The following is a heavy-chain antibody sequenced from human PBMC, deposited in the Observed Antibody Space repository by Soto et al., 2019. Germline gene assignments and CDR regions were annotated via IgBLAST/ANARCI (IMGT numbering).Heavy chain of an antibody. D-gene: IGHD2-2*02. Sequence: SVKVSCKASGGTFSSYAISWVRQAPGQGLEWMGGIIPIFGTANYAQKFQGRVTITADKSTSTAYMELSSLRSEDTAVYYCATRGYCSSTSCYKDWLDPWGQGPLVTVSS. CDR1: GGTFSSYA. CDR2: IIPIFGTA. J-gene: IGHJ5*02. V-gene: IGHV1-69*06. CDR3: ATRGYCSSTSCYKDWLDP.